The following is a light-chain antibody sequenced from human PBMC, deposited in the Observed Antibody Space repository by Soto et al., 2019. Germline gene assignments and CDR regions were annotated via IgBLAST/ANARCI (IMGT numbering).Light chain of an antibody. CDR2: GAS. CDR3: QQYKNWPPIT. Sequence: EIVMTQSPATLSLSPSELSTLSFRASQSLSSSLAWYQQKPGQAPRLLIYGASTRATGIPARFSGSGSGTEFTLTISSLQSEHFAVYYCQQYKNWPPITFGQGTRLEIK. V-gene: IGKV3-15*01. CDR1: QSLSSS. J-gene: IGKJ5*01.